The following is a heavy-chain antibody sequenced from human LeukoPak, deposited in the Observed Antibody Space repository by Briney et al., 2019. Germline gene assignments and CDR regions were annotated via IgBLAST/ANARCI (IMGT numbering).Heavy chain of an antibody. CDR3: ARGGTRITIVGVVINDFDY. CDR1: GGSISSGDYY. CDR2: IYHSGNT. Sequence: SQTLSLTCTVSGGSISSGDYYWSWIRQPQGKGLEWIGYIYHSGNTYYNPSLKSRLTISVDMPRNQFSLKLRSVTAADTAVYYCARGGTRITIVGVVINDFDYWGQGTLVTVSS. D-gene: IGHD3-3*01. J-gene: IGHJ4*02. V-gene: IGHV4-30-4*08.